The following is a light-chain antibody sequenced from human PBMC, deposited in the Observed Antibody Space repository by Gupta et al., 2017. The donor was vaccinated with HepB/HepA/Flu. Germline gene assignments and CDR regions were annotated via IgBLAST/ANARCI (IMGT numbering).Light chain of an antibody. CDR2: WAS. J-gene: IGKJ4*01. CDR1: QSALYRSNNKNY. V-gene: IGKV4-1*01. CDR3: LQDANTPLT. Sequence: DIVMTHSPDSLAVSLGERATINCKSSQSALYRSNNKNYLAWYQQKPGQPPKLLIYWASIRESGVPDRFRGSGSGTDFTLTISSLQAEDVAVYFCLQDANTPLTFGGGTKVEIK.